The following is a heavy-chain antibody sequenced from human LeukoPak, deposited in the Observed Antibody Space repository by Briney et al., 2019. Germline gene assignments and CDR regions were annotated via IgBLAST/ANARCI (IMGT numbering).Heavy chain of an antibody. D-gene: IGHD3-22*01. CDR3: AKAGGDYYDSSGLLYDY. CDR1: GFTFSSYA. Sequence: PGGSLRLSCAASGFTFSSYAMSWVRQAPGKGLEWVSAISGSGGSTYYADSVKGRFTISRDNSKNTLYLQMNSLRAEDTAVYYCAKAGGDYYDSSGLLYDYWGQGTLVTVSS. J-gene: IGHJ4*02. V-gene: IGHV3-23*01. CDR2: ISGSGGST.